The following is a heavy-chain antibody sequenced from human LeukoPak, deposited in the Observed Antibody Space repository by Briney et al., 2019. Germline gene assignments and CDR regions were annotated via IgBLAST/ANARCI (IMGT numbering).Heavy chain of an antibody. V-gene: IGHV3-9*03. D-gene: IGHD3-22*01. Sequence: PGGSLRLSCAASGFTFSRYAMSWVRQAPGKGLEWVSSISWNSNSIDYADSVKGGFTISRDNAKNSLYLQLNSLRAEDMALYYCARGRYYHDTSGYYSLDYWGQGTLVTVSS. CDR2: ISWNSNSI. J-gene: IGHJ4*02. CDR1: GFTFSRYA. CDR3: ARGRYYHDTSGYYSLDY.